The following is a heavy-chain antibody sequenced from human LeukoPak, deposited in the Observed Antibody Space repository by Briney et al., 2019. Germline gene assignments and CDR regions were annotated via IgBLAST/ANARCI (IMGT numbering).Heavy chain of an antibody. CDR3: AGRYDSSGYPLH. CDR1: GFSVSSNY. D-gene: IGHD3-22*01. Sequence: GGSLRLSCAASGFSVSSNYVSWVRQAPGKGLEWVSVIYSGGTTYYADSIKGRFTISRDNSKNTLYLQMNSLRAEDTAVYYCAGRYDSSGYPLHWGQGTLVTVSS. J-gene: IGHJ4*02. V-gene: IGHV3-53*01. CDR2: IYSGGTT.